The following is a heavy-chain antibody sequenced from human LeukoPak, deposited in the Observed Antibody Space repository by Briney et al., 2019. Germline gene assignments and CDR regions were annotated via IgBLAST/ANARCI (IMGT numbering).Heavy chain of an antibody. J-gene: IGHJ4*02. CDR1: GYTFTGHY. Sequence: ASVKVSCEASGYTFTGHYMHWVRQAPGQGLEWMGRINPNSGGTNYAQKFQGRVTMTRDTSISTAYMELSRLRSDDTAVYYCARQLPSFIVVVPAADFDYWGQGTLVTVSS. CDR2: INPNSGGT. CDR3: ARQLPSFIVVVPAADFDY. V-gene: IGHV1-2*06. D-gene: IGHD2-2*01.